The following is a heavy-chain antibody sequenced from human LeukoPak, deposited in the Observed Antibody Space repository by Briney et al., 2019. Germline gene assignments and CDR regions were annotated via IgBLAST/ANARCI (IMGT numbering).Heavy chain of an antibody. D-gene: IGHD5-18*01. V-gene: IGHV3-7*01. CDR2: IKQDGSDN. CDR1: GFTFNKYW. CDR3: AREGTAMARNFDY. J-gene: IGHJ4*02. Sequence: GGSLRLSCAASGFTFNKYWMSWVRQAPGKGLEWVANIKQDGSDNYYVDSVKGRFTISRDNAKNSLYLQMNSLRAEDTAVYYCAREGTAMARNFDYWGQGTLVTVSS.